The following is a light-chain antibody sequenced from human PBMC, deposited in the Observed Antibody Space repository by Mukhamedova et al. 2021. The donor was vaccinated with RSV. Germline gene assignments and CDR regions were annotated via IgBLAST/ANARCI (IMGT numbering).Light chain of an antibody. V-gene: IGKV1-39*01. J-gene: IGKJ1*01. CDR3: QHSYGSPWT. Sequence: WYQRRVHGRAPNLLIYAASTLHTGVPSRFSGSGSGTDFSLTIAGLEPVDFATHYCQHSYGSPWTFGQGTRVEVK. CDR2: AAS.